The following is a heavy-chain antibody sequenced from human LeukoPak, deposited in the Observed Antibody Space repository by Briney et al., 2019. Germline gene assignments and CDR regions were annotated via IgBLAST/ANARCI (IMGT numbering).Heavy chain of an antibody. V-gene: IGHV1-69*13. D-gene: IGHD3-3*01. J-gene: IGHJ4*02. CDR1: GGTFSSYA. Sequence: GASVKVSCKASGGTFSSYAISWVRQAPGQGLEWMGGVIPIFGTANYAQKFQGRVTITADESTSTAYMELSSLKSEDTAVYYCASPRLRFLEWSLDYWGQGTLVTVSS. CDR2: VIPIFGTA. CDR3: ASPRLRFLEWSLDY.